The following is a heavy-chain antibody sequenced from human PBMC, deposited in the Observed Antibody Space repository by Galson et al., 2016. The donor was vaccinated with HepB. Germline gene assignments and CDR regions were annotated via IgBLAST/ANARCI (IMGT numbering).Heavy chain of an antibody. CDR2: IDWDDDK. CDR1: GFSLSTSGMC. D-gene: IGHD2-2*01. V-gene: IGHV2-70*01. CDR3: ARTEYSSNWHRAFDI. Sequence: PALVKPTQTLTLTCTFSGFSLSTSGMCVSWIRQPPGKALEWLALIDWDDDKYYSTSLKTRLTISKDTSKNQVVLTMTNMDPVDTATYYCARTEYSSNWHRAFDIWGQGTVVTVSS. J-gene: IGHJ3*02.